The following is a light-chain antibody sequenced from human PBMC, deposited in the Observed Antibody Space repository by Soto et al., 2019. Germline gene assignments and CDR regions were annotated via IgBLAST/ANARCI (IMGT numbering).Light chain of an antibody. V-gene: IGKV1-5*03. CDR3: QQYGNSPRT. CDR2: KAS. Sequence: DIQMTQSPSTLSASVGDRVTITCRASQSISNWLAWYQQKPGKAPKLLIYKASSLESGVPSRFSGSGSGTEFTLTISSLQPDDFAVYYCQQYGNSPRTFGQGTKVDIK. CDR1: QSISNW. J-gene: IGKJ1*01.